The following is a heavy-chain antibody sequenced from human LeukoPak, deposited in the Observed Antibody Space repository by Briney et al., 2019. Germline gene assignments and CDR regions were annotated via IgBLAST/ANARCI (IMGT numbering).Heavy chain of an antibody. D-gene: IGHD3-16*01. CDR3: AGVRGDYYFDY. J-gene: IGHJ4*02. Sequence: PGGSLRLSCAASGFIFSSYWMTWVRQTPGKGLEWVANIKQAGSENSYVDSVKGRFTISRDNAKNSLYLQINSLRAEDTAVYYCAGVRGDYYFDYWGQGTLVTVSS. CDR1: GFIFSSYW. CDR2: IKQAGSEN. V-gene: IGHV3-7*01.